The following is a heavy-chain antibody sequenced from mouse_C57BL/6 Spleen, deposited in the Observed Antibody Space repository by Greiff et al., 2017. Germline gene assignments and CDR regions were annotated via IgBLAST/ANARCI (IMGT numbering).Heavy chain of an antibody. CDR1: GYTFTSYW. V-gene: IGHV1-52*01. J-gene: IGHJ4*01. Sequence: VQLQQPGAELVRPGSSVKLSCKASGYTFTSYWMHWVKQRPIQGLEGNGNIDPSDSETHYNQKFKDKATLTVDKSSSTAYMQLSSLTSEDSAVYYCARSLLYAMDYWGQGTSVTVSS. CDR3: ARSLLYAMDY. CDR2: IDPSDSET. D-gene: IGHD2-10*01.